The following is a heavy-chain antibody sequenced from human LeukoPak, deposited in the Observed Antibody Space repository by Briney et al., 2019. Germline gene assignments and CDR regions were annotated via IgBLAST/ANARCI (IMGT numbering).Heavy chain of an antibody. D-gene: IGHD6-13*01. J-gene: IGHJ4*02. CDR3: ARESSSWSIDY. Sequence: GGSLRLSCAASGFTFSSYGMHWVRQAPGKGLEWVAVISYDGSNKYYADSVKGRFTISRDNSKNTLYLQMNSLRAEDTAVYYCARESSSWSIDYWGQGTLVTVSS. CDR1: GFTFSSYG. V-gene: IGHV3-30*03. CDR2: ISYDGSNK.